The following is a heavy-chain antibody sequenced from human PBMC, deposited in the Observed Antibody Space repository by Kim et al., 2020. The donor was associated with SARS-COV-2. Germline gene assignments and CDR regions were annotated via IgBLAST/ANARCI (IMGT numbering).Heavy chain of an antibody. CDR2: IYYSGST. D-gene: IGHD3-3*01. CDR1: GGSISSSSYY. CDR3: ARQTSSVFGVVIKYYYYYYGMDV. Sequence: SETLSLTCTVSGGSISSSSYYCGWIRQPPGKGLEWIGSIYYSGSTYYNPSLKSRVTISVDTSKNQFSLKLSSVTAADTAVYYCARQTSSVFGVVIKYYYYYYGMDVWGQGTTVTVSS. V-gene: IGHV4-39*01. J-gene: IGHJ6*02.